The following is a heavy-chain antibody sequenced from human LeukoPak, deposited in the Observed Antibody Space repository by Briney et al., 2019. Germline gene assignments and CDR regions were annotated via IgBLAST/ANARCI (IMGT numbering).Heavy chain of an antibody. Sequence: SVWVSCKASGGTFSSYAISWVRQAPGQGLEWMGGIIPIFGTANYAQEFQGRVTITADESTSTAYMELSSLRSEDTAVYYCARKGGSWSSLDYWGQGTLVTVSS. V-gene: IGHV1-69*01. CDR3: ARKGGSWSSLDY. CDR2: IIPIFGTA. CDR1: GGTFSSYA. D-gene: IGHD6-13*01. J-gene: IGHJ4*02.